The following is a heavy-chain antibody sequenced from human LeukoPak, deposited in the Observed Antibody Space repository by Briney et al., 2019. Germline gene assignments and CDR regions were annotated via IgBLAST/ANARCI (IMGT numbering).Heavy chain of an antibody. V-gene: IGHV1-69*06. J-gene: IGHJ4*02. Sequence: GASVKVSCKASGDIFNYYAINWVRQAPGQGLEYMGGIIPTVGATKFAQKFQGTVTITADKSSNTVYMELSSLRPEDTAVYYCAKVGGTTPPHWGQGTLVTVSS. CDR3: AKVGGTTPPH. CDR2: IIPTVGAT. CDR1: GDIFNYYA. D-gene: IGHD1-1*01.